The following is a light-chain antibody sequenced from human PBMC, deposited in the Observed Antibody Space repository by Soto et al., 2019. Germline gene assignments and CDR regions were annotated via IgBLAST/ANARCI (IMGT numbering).Light chain of an antibody. CDR2: EVS. V-gene: IGLV2-14*01. Sequence: QSALTQPRSVSGSPGQSVTISCTGTSSDVGGYNYVSWYQQHPGKAPKLMIYEVSNRPSGVSHRFSGSKSGNTASLTISGLQAEDEADYYCSSYTSSSTLYVFGTGTKVTVL. CDR1: SSDVGGYNY. CDR3: SSYTSSSTLYV. J-gene: IGLJ1*01.